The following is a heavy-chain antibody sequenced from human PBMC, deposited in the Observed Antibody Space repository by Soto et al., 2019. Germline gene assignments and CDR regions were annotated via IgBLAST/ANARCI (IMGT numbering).Heavy chain of an antibody. J-gene: IGHJ6*02. CDR2: IYPGDSDT. V-gene: IGHV5-51*01. Sequence: GESLKISCPGSAYMFTRNWIGWVRQMPGKGLEWMGIIYPGDSDTRYSPSFQGQVTMSADRSISTAYLKWSSLKASDTAIYYCARLLGSSSLYFYGMDVWGQGTTVTVSS. CDR1: AYMFTRNW. CDR3: ARLLGSSSLYFYGMDV. D-gene: IGHD6-6*01.